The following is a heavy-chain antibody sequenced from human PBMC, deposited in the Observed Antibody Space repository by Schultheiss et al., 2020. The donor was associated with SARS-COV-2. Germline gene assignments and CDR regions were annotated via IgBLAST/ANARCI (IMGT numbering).Heavy chain of an antibody. Sequence: GGSLRLSCAASGFTFSSYAMSWVRQAPGKGLEWVSAISQSCTTNYADSVKGRFTISRDVSENTLYLHMNSLKAGDTAVYYCAKDLHWYGMDVWGQGTTVTVSS. D-gene: IGHD1-1*01. J-gene: IGHJ6*02. V-gene: IGHV3-23*01. CDR1: GFTFSSYA. CDR3: AKDLHWYGMDV. CDR2: ISQSCTT.